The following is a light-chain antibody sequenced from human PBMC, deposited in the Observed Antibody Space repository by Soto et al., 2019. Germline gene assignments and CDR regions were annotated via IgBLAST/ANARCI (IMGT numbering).Light chain of an antibody. J-gene: IGKJ2*01. Sequence: EIVLTQSPGTLSLSPGERATLSCRASQSVSSTYLAWYQQKPGQAPRLLIYGASSRATGIPDRFSGSGSGTDFTLTISRLEPVDFAVYYCQQYVSSPHTFGQGTKLEIK. CDR2: GAS. CDR3: QQYVSSPHT. CDR1: QSVSSTY. V-gene: IGKV3-20*01.